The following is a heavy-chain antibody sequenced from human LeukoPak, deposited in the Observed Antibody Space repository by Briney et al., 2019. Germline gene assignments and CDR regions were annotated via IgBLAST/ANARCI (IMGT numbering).Heavy chain of an antibody. CDR3: ARGEGTMIVVVIPDAFDI. V-gene: IGHV5-51*01. CDR2: IYPGDSDT. CDR1: GYIFTNYW. Sequence: GESLKISCKGSGYIFTNYWIGWVRQMPGKGLEWMGVIYPGDSDTRYSPSFQGQVTISADKSISTAYLQWRSLKASDTAMYYCARGEGTMIVVVIPDAFDIWGQGTMVTVSS. D-gene: IGHD3-22*01. J-gene: IGHJ3*02.